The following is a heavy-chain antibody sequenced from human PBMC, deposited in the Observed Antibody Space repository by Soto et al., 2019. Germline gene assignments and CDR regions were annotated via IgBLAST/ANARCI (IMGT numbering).Heavy chain of an antibody. CDR2: ISGSGGST. CDR1: GFTFSSYA. Sequence: EVQLLESGGGLVQPGGSLRLSCAASGFTFSSYAMSWVHQAPGKGLEWVSAISGSGGSTYYADSVKGRFTISRDNSKNTLYLQMNSLRAEDTAVYYCAKGSGYYYVNNWFDPWGQGTLVTVSS. D-gene: IGHD3-22*01. V-gene: IGHV3-23*01. J-gene: IGHJ5*02. CDR3: AKGSGYYYVNNWFDP.